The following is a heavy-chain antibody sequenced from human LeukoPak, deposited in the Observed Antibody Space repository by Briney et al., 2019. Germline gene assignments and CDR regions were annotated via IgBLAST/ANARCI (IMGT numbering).Heavy chain of an antibody. CDR1: GFTFSSYW. V-gene: IGHV3-7*01. CDR2: IKQDGSEK. D-gene: IGHD6-13*01. Sequence: PGGSLRLSCAASGFTFSSYWMSWVRQAPGKGLEWVANIKQDGSEKYYVDSVKGRFTISRDSAKNSLYLQMNSLRAEDTAVYYCARDEDIRQWREGIAAAVDYWGQGTLVTVSS. CDR3: ARDEDIRQWREGIAAAVDY. J-gene: IGHJ4*02.